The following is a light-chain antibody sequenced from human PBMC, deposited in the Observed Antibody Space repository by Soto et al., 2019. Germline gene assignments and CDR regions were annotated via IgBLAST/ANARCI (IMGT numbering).Light chain of an antibody. CDR1: QSVSSN. CDR3: QQFNDWPPWT. V-gene: IGKV3-15*01. J-gene: IGKJ1*01. Sequence: EIVMTQSPATLSVSPRERATLSGRASQSVSSNLAWYQQKPGQAPRLLIYGASNRATGIPARFSGSGSGTEFSLTISSLQSEDFAVYYCQQFNDWPPWTFGPGTQVEIK. CDR2: GAS.